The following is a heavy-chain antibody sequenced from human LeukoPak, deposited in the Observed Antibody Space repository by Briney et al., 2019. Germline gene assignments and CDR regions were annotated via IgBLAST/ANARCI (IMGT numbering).Heavy chain of an antibody. Sequence: GGSLRLSCAASGFTFSSYSMNWVRQAPGKGLEWVSSISSSSSYIYYADSVKGRFTISRDNSKNTLYLQMNSLRAEDTAVYYCARGHNSGYYRFDYWGQGTLVTVSS. CDR2: ISSSSSYI. CDR1: GFTFSSYS. D-gene: IGHD3-22*01. V-gene: IGHV3-21*04. J-gene: IGHJ4*02. CDR3: ARGHNSGYYRFDY.